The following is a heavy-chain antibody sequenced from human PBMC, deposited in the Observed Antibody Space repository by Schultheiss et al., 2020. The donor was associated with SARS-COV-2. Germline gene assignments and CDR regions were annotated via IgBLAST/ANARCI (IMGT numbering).Heavy chain of an antibody. CDR2: ISGSGGST. Sequence: GGSLRLSCAASGFTFSSYAMSWVRQAPGKGLEWVSAISGSGGSTYYADSVKGRFTISRENAKNSLYLQMNSLRAGDTAVYYCARVSAARGAFDIWGQGTMVTVSS. J-gene: IGHJ3*02. V-gene: IGHV3-23*01. D-gene: IGHD3-10*01. CDR3: ARVSAARGAFDI. CDR1: GFTFSSYA.